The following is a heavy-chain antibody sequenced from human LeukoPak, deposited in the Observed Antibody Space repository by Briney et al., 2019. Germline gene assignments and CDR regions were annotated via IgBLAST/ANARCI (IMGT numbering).Heavy chain of an antibody. D-gene: IGHD6-13*01. J-gene: IGHJ4*02. CDR1: GFTFSSYS. CDR2: ISSSSSYI. Sequence: PGGSLRLSCAASGFTFSSYSMNWVRQAPGKGLEWVSSISSSSSYIYYADSVKGRFTISRDNAKNSLYLQMNSLRAEDTAVYYCARASAAGTNFDYWGKETLVTVPS. CDR3: ARASAAGTNFDY. V-gene: IGHV3-21*01.